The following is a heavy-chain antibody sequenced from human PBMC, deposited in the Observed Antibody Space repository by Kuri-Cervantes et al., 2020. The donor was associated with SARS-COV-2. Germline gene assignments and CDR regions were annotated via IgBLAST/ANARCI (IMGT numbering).Heavy chain of an antibody. Sequence: GGSLRLSCAASGFTVSSNYMSWVRQAPGKGLEWVSVIYSGGSTYYADSVKGRFTISRDNSKNTLYLQMNSLRAEDTAVYYCARVGREWDADAFDIWGQGTMVTVSS. CDR3: ARVGREWDADAFDI. CDR2: IYSGGST. CDR1: GFTVSSNY. V-gene: IGHV3-53*05. D-gene: IGHD1-26*01. J-gene: IGHJ3*02.